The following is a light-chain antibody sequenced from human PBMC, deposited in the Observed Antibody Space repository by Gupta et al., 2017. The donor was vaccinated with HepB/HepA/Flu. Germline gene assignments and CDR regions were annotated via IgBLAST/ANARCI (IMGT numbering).Light chain of an antibody. J-gene: IGKJ4*01. Sequence: DIQLTQSPSFLSASVGDRVTITCRASQGISSYLAWYQQKPGKAPKLLIYAASTWQSGVPSRFSGSGSGTEFTLTSSSLQPEDFAAYYCQQPKSYLPLTFGGGTKVEIK. CDR1: QGISSY. V-gene: IGKV1-9*01. CDR2: AAS. CDR3: QQPKSYLPLT.